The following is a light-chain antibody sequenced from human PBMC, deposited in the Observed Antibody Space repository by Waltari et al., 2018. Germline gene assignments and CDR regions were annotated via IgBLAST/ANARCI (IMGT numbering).Light chain of an antibody. V-gene: IGLV1-40*01. CDR2: GRN. Sequence: QSGLTQPPSVSGAPGQTISISCTGSSSNIGAGYDIFWYQQFPGAAPNLPIYGRNNRPHGVPGRFSGSQSGTSASLAITGLQAEDEADYYCQSYDPSRSEVVFGGGTKLTVL. CDR1: SSNIGAGYD. CDR3: QSYDPSRSEVV. J-gene: IGLJ2*01.